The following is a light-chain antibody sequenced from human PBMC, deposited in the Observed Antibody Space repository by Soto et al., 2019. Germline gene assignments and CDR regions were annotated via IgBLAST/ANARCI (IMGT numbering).Light chain of an antibody. V-gene: IGKV3-20*01. Sequence: EIVLTQSPGTLSLSPGERATLSCRASQSVRSSSLAWYQQKPGQAPRLLMYGAFNRATGIADRFSGSVSGTDFTLTISRLEPEDFAVYYCQQYGSSPRTFGGGTKVEIK. J-gene: IGKJ4*01. CDR1: QSVRSSS. CDR3: QQYGSSPRT. CDR2: GAF.